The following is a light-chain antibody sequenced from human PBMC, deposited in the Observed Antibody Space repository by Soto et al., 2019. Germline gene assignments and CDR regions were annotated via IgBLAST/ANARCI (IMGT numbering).Light chain of an antibody. J-gene: IGLJ2*01. Sequence: QSALTQPASVSGSPGQSIAISCTGTSSDVGAYDSVSWYQQHPGKAPKVMIYDVSHRPSGVSNRFSGSKSGNTASLTISGLQAEDAADYYCSSYTTSSTLEFGGGTKLTVL. V-gene: IGLV2-14*01. CDR2: DVS. CDR1: SSDVGAYDS. CDR3: SSYTTSSTLE.